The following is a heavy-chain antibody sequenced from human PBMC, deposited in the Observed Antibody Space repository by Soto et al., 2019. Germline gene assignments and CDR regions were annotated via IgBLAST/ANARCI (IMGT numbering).Heavy chain of an antibody. D-gene: IGHD3-9*01. J-gene: IGHJ5*02. V-gene: IGHV4-39*01. CDR3: ARQPTGYPNWFDA. CDR1: GGSVTSSTSS. Sequence: QVQLQESGPGLVNPSETLSLTCTVSGGSVTSSTSSWAWVRQPPGKGLHWIGPIFYRHGTYYNPSLERRVTISLDASKMQFSLELNSVTAADTAVYYCARQPTGYPNWFDAWGRGILVSVSS. CDR2: IFYRHGT.